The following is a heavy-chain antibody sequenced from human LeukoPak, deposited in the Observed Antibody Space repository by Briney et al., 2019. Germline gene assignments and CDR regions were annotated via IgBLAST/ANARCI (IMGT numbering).Heavy chain of an antibody. Sequence: PSETLSLTCTVSGGSLSSYYWSWIRQPPGKGLEWIGYIYYSGSTNYNPSLKSRVTISVDTSKNQFSLKLSSVTAADTAVYYCARVLRHGYFDYWGQGTLVTVSS. D-gene: IGHD3-10*01. J-gene: IGHJ4*02. CDR1: GGSLSSYY. V-gene: IGHV4-59*01. CDR2: IYYSGST. CDR3: ARVLRHGYFDY.